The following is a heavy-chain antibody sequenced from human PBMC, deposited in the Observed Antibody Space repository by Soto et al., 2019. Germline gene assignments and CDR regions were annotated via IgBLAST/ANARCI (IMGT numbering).Heavy chain of an antibody. CDR1: GFTFDDYA. CDR2: ISWNSGSI. V-gene: IGHV3-9*01. Sequence: GGSLRLSCAASGFTFDDYAMHWVRQAPGKGLEWVSGISWNSGSIGYADSVKGRFTISRDNAKNSLYLQMNSLRAEDTALYYCAKDISQYVPDMTTVTRTHYMDVWGKGTTVTVSS. CDR3: AKDISQYVPDMTTVTRTHYMDV. D-gene: IGHD4-17*01. J-gene: IGHJ6*03.